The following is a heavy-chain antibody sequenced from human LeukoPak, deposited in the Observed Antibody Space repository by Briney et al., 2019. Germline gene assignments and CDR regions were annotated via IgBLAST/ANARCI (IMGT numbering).Heavy chain of an antibody. D-gene: IGHD5-12*01. CDR1: GFTVSSNY. CDR3: ARDSGYTGSDAFDI. Sequence: GGSLRLSCAASGFTVSSNYMSWVRQAPGKGLEWVSVIYSAGRTYYADSVKGRFTISRDNSKNTLYLQMDSLRTEDTAVYYCARDSGYTGSDAFDIWGQGTMVSVSS. V-gene: IGHV3-66*02. CDR2: IYSAGRT. J-gene: IGHJ3*02.